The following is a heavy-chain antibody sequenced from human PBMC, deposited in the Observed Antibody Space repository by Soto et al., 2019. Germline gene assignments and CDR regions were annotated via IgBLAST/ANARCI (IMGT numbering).Heavy chain of an antibody. D-gene: IGHD5-18*01. J-gene: IGHJ5*02. CDR3: ARVEGLVIQLWLTS. V-gene: IGHV3-66*01. CDR2: IYSGGST. Sequence: PGGSLRLSCAASGFTVSSNYMSWVRQAPGKGLEWVSVIYSGGSTYYADSVKGRFTISRDNSKNTLYLQMNSLRAEDTAVYYCARVEGLVIQLWLTSWGQGTLVTVSS. CDR1: GFTVSSNY.